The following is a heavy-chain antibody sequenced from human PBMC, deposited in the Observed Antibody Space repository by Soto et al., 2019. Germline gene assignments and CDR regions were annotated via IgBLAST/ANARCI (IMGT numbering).Heavy chain of an antibody. V-gene: IGHV1-18*01. J-gene: IGHJ4*02. CDR2: ISAYNGNT. CDR1: GYTFTSYG. D-gene: IGHD4-17*01. Sequence: GASVKVSCKASGYTFTSYGISWVRQAPGQGLEWMGWISAYNGNTNYAQKLQGRVTMTTDTSTSTAYMELRSLRSDDTAVYYCARDVRYGWRQSYFDYWGQGTLVTVSS. CDR3: ARDVRYGWRQSYFDY.